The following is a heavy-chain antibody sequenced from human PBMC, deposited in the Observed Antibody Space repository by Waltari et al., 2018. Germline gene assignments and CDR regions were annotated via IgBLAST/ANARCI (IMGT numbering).Heavy chain of an antibody. CDR3: ASRSGGVGDY. V-gene: IGHV3-21*01. D-gene: IGHD6-25*01. J-gene: IGHJ4*02. Sequence: EVQLVESGGGLVKPGGYLRLSCAASGFTFSSYSMNWVRQAPGKGLEWVSSISSSSSYIYYADSVKGRFTISRDNAKNSLYLQMNSLRAEDTAVYYCASRSGGVGDYWGQGTLVTVSS. CDR2: ISSSSSYI. CDR1: GFTFSSYS.